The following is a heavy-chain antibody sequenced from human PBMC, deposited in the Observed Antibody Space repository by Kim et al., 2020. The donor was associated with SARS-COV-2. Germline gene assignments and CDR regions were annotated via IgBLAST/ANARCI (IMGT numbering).Heavy chain of an antibody. Sequence: GGSLRLSCAASGFTFSSYAMLWVRQAPGKGLEWVAVISYDGSNKYYADSVKGRFTISRDNSKNTLYLQKNSLRAEDTAVYYCARAAYYYGSGSDFDYWGQGTLVTVSS. V-gene: IGHV3-30-3*01. CDR3: ARAAYYYGSGSDFDY. CDR2: ISYDGSNK. CDR1: GFTFSSYA. D-gene: IGHD3-10*01. J-gene: IGHJ4*02.